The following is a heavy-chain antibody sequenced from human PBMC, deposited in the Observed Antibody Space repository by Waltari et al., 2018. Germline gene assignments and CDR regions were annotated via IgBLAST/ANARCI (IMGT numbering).Heavy chain of an antibody. CDR2: ITPSSGGT. D-gene: IGHD3-22*01. Sequence: QVQLVQSGAEVKKPGASVKVSCTASGYTFTGYYMHWVRQAPGQGLEWMGRITPSSGGTNSAQKFQGRGTMTRETSSSTAYMELRRMRSDDTAVYYCARGNSITMRVVVLDLDYWGQGTLVTVSS. V-gene: IGHV1-2*06. CDR1: GYTFTGYY. J-gene: IGHJ4*02. CDR3: ARGNSITMRVVVLDLDY.